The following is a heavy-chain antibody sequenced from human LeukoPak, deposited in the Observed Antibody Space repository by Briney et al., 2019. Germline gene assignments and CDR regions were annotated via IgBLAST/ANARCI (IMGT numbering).Heavy chain of an antibody. CDR2: INTDGSTT. V-gene: IGHV3-74*01. D-gene: IGHD3-16*02. J-gene: IGHJ4*02. Sequence: TGGSLRLSCAASGFTFSNDWMHWVRQAPGKGLVWVSRINTDGSTTTYADSVKGRFTISRDNAKNTLYLQMNSLRVEDTAVYYCARSRGGSYHYWGQGTPVTVSS. CDR1: GFTFSNDW. CDR3: ARSRGGSYHY.